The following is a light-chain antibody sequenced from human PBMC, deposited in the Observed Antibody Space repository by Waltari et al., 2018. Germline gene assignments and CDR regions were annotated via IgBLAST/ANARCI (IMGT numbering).Light chain of an antibody. CDR1: QGISSW. Sequence: DIQMTQSPYSVSASVGDRVTITCRSSQGISSWLAWYQAKPGKAPKLLIDAASSLQSGVPSRFSGSGSGTDFTLTISSLQPEDFATYYCQQADSFPFTFGPGTKVDIK. J-gene: IGKJ3*01. CDR3: QQADSFPFT. V-gene: IGKV1-12*01. CDR2: AAS.